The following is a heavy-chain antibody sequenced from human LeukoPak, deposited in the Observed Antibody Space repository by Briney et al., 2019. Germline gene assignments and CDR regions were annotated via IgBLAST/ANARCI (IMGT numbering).Heavy chain of an antibody. CDR3: ATRCSSTSHPWDFQH. CDR2: FDPEDGET. J-gene: IGHJ1*01. Sequence: WASVKVSCKVSGYTLTELSMHWVRQAPGKGLEWMGGFDPEDGETIYAQKFQGRVTMTEDTSTDTAYMELSSLRSEDTAVYYCATRCSSTSHPWDFQHWGQGTLVTVSS. CDR1: GYTLTELS. V-gene: IGHV1-24*01. D-gene: IGHD2-2*01.